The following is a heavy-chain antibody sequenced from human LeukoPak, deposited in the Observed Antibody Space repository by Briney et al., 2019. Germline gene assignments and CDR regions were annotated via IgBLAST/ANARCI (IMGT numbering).Heavy chain of an antibody. CDR2: IIPIFGTA. CDR1: GGTFSSYA. CDR3: AREVQSIRFLEWPYNWFDP. J-gene: IGHJ5*02. Sequence: ASVKVSCKASGGTFSSYAISWVRQAPGQGLEWMGGIIPIFGTANYAQKFQGRVTITADESTSTAYTELSSLRSEDTAVYYCAREVQSIRFLEWPYNWFDPWGQGTLVTVSS. V-gene: IGHV1-69*13. D-gene: IGHD3-3*01.